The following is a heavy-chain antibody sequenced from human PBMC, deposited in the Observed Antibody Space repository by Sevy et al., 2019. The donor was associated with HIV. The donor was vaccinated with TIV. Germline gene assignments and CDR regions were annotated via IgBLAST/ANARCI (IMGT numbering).Heavy chain of an antibody. V-gene: IGHV3-48*03. D-gene: IGHD7-27*01. CDR2: ISSGSTI. J-gene: IGHJ4*02. Sequence: GGSLRLSCAASGFTFSSYEMNWVRQAPGKGLEWVSYISSGSTIYYADSVKGRFTISRDNAKNSLFLQMNSLRAEDTAVYYCASTDWGSGGVIFDYWGQGTLVTVSS. CDR3: ASTDWGSGGVIFDY. CDR1: GFTFSSYE.